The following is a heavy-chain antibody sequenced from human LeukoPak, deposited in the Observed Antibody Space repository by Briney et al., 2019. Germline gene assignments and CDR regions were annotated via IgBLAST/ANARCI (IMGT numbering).Heavy chain of an antibody. D-gene: IGHD6-19*01. J-gene: IGHJ4*02. Sequence: GGSLRLSCAASGFTFSDYHMSWIRQAPGKGLEWVSYISSSGSTIYYADSVKGRFTISRDNAKNSLYLQMNSLRAEDTAVYYCARDLEAVAGYFDYWGQGTLVTVSS. CDR1: GFTFSDYH. CDR2: ISSSGSTI. V-gene: IGHV3-11*01. CDR3: ARDLEAVAGYFDY.